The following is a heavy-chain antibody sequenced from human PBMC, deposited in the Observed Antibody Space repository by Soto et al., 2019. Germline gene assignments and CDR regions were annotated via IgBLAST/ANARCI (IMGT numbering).Heavy chain of an antibody. V-gene: IGHV1-69*01. CDR2: IVPIYGTR. Sequence: QVQLVQSGAEVKKPGSSVKVSCKASGGTFSRYAFSWVRQAPGQGLEWMVGIVPIYGTRGFAQKFQGRLTITADEPTRTAYMELSSLRSEDTAVYYCARDLDYYGSGSHYYYGMGVWGQGTTVTVSS. CDR1: GGTFSRYA. J-gene: IGHJ6*02. CDR3: ARDLDYYGSGSHYYYGMGV. D-gene: IGHD3-10*01.